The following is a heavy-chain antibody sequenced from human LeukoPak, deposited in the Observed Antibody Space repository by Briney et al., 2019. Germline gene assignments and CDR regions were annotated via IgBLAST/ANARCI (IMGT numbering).Heavy chain of an antibody. V-gene: IGHV4-4*02. CDR3: ARRAPYSYEWSTLDY. CDR2: ISLRGRT. Sequence: SGTLSLTCGVSGGSITTTNFWSWVRQPPGGGLEWIGEISLRGRTQYNPSLKSRVNISIDESKNHLYLSLASVTAADTAVYYCARRAPYSYEWSTLDYWGQGTLVTVSS. J-gene: IGHJ4*02. CDR1: GGSITTTNF. D-gene: IGHD5-18*01.